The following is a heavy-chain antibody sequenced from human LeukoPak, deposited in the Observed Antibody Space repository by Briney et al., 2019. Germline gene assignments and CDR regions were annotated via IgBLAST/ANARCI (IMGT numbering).Heavy chain of an antibody. Sequence: GRSLRLSCAASGFTFSSYGMHWVRQAPGKGLEWVAVIWYDGSNKYYADSVKGRFTISRDNPKNTLYLQMNSLRAEDTAVYYCARVFYDSSGYYSLDYWGQGTLVTVSS. V-gene: IGHV3-33*01. CDR3: ARVFYDSSGYYSLDY. D-gene: IGHD3-22*01. J-gene: IGHJ4*02. CDR1: GFTFSSYG. CDR2: IWYDGSNK.